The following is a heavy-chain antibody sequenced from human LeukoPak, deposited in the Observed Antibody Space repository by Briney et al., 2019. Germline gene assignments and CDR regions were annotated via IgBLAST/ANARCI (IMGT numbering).Heavy chain of an antibody. V-gene: IGHV3-23*01. CDR3: AKGAPNDYGDYYYYGMDV. Sequence: GGSLRLSCAASGFTFSSYAMSWVRQAPGKGLEWVSAISGSGGSTYYADSVKGRFTISRDNSKNTLYLQMNSLRAEDTAVYYCAKGAPNDYGDYYYYGMDVWGQGTTVTVSS. CDR1: GFTFSSYA. CDR2: ISGSGGST. D-gene: IGHD4-17*01. J-gene: IGHJ6*02.